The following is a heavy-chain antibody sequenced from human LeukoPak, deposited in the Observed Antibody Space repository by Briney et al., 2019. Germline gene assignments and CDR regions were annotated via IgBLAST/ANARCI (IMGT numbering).Heavy chain of an antibody. Sequence: GGSLRLSCAASGFTFNSYAMNWVRQAPGKGLEWVSGISGSGFRTYYAGSVRGRFTISRDNSKNTLYLQMNSLRPEDTAVYYCARGEFNGLDYWGQGTLVTVSS. CDR3: ARGEFNGLDY. CDR2: ISGSGFRT. J-gene: IGHJ4*02. CDR1: GFTFNSYA. D-gene: IGHD2-8*01. V-gene: IGHV3-23*01.